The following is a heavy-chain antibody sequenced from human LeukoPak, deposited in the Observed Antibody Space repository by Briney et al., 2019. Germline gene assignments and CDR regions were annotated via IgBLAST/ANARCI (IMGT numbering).Heavy chain of an antibody. CDR3: ARTLSENSSPSY. V-gene: IGHV1-18*01. CDR2: ISAYNGNT. J-gene: IGHJ4*02. CDR1: GYTFTSFG. Sequence: ASVKVSCKASGYTFTSFGISWVRQAPGQGLEWMGWISAYNGNTNYAQKLQGRVTMTTDTSTSTAYMELRSLRSDDTAVYYCARTLSENSSPSYWGQGTLVTVSS. D-gene: IGHD1-14*01.